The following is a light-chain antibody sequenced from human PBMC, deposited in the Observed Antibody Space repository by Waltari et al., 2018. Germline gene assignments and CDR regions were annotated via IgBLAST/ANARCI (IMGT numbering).Light chain of an antibody. Sequence: QSALTQPPSASGSPGQSVTISCTATSSDVGGYNYVSWYQQYPGKAPKLMIYEVSQRPSGVPDRFSGSKSGNTASLTVSGLQAEDEADYYCSSYAGSNKAVFGTGTKVTVL. J-gene: IGLJ1*01. CDR1: SSDVGGYNY. V-gene: IGLV2-8*01. CDR3: SSYAGSNKAV. CDR2: EVS.